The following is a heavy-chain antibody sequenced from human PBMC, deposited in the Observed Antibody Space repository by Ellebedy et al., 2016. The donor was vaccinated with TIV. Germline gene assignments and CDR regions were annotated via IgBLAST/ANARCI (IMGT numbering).Heavy chain of an antibody. D-gene: IGHD3-3*01. CDR1: GFSLTTSGVG. CDR2: IYWNDDK. V-gene: IGHV2-5*01. CDR3: AHSRTDNDFWSGPSFFVRYFDY. J-gene: IGHJ4*02. Sequence: SGPTLVKPTQTLTLTCTFSGFSLTTSGVGVGWIRQPPGKALEWLALIYWNDDKRYSPSLKNRLTITKDTSKNQVVLKMTNMDPVDTATYYCAHSRTDNDFWSGPSFFVRYFDYWGQGTLVTVSS.